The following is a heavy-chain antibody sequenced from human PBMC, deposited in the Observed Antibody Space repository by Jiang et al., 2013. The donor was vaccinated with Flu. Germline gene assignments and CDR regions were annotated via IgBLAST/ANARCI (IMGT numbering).Heavy chain of an antibody. V-gene: IGHV6-1*01. J-gene: IGHJ4*02. D-gene: IGHD2-15*01. Sequence: QTLSLTCAISGDSVSSNSVAWNWIRQSPSRGLEWLGRTYYRSKWYNDYAVSVKSRITINPDTSKNQFSLQLNSVTPEDTAVYYCARGKIVVVVAASSGYYSYYFDFWGQGTLVTVSS. CDR1: GDSVSSNSVA. CDR3: ARGKIVVVVAASSGYYSYYFDF. CDR2: TYYRSKWYN.